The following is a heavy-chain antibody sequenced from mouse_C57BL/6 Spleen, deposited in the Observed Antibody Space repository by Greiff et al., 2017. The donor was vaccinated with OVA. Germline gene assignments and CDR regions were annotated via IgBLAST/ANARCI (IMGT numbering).Heavy chain of an antibody. V-gene: IGHV1-15*01. J-gene: IGHJ2*01. CDR2: IDPETGGT. D-gene: IGHD1-1*01. Sequence: VQLQQSGAELVRPGASVTLSCKASGYTFTDYEMHWVKQTPVHGLEWIGAIDPETGGTAYNQKFKGKAILTAAKSSSTAYMELRSLTSEDSAVYYCTRHYDWDYWGQGTTLTVSS. CDR1: GYTFTDYE. CDR3: TRHYDWDY.